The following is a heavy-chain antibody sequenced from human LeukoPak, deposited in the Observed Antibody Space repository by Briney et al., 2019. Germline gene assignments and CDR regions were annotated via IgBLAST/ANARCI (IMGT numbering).Heavy chain of an antibody. CDR3: AEDGGGYYPYYYYYMDV. Sequence: GGSLRLSCVASGFTFGNHRMSWVRQAPGKGLEWVADIKQDGGETYYADFVRGRFTISRDNSKNTLYLQMNSLRAEDTAVYYCAEDGGGYYPYYYYYMDVWGKGTTVTISS. J-gene: IGHJ6*03. D-gene: IGHD3-22*01. CDR2: IKQDGGET. V-gene: IGHV3-7*01. CDR1: GFTFGNHR.